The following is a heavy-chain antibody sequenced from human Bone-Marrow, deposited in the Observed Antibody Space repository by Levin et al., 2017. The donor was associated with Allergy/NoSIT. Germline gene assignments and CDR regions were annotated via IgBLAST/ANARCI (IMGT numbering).Heavy chain of an antibody. CDR3: TTEAMGLDISVAGAGTFNI. D-gene: IGHD5-12*01. CDR2: IKTKTDAGTT. Sequence: GGSLRLSCAASGFTFSNAWLSWVRQAPGKGLEWVGRIKTKTDAGTTDYATPVKGRITISRDDSQNTLYLQMNSLKTEDTAVYYCTTEAMGLDISVAGAGTFNIWGQRTKVIVSS. CDR1: GFTFSNAW. V-gene: IGHV3-15*01. J-gene: IGHJ3*02.